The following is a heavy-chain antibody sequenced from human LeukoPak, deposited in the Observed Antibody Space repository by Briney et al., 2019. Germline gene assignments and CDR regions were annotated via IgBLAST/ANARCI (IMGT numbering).Heavy chain of an antibody. Sequence: GASVEVSCKASGYTFTSFAMHWVRQAPGQRLEWMGWINADNGYTKYSQKFQGRLTITRDTSASTAYMELSSLRSEDTAVYYCARDGLVVVPVAMEYRNWFDPWGQGTLVTVSS. CDR2: INADNGYT. CDR1: GYTFTSFA. D-gene: IGHD2-2*01. V-gene: IGHV1-3*01. J-gene: IGHJ5*02. CDR3: ARDGLVVVPVAMEYRNWFDP.